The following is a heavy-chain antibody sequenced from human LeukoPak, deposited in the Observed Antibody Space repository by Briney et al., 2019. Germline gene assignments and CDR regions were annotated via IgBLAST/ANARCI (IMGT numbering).Heavy chain of an antibody. CDR3: AKSGGTSSSGLGY. J-gene: IGHJ4*02. D-gene: IGHD6-13*01. Sequence: GGSLRLSCAASGFTFSSYAMSWVRQAPGKGLEWVSSISGSDGTTYYADSVKGRFTISRDNSKYTLSLQMNSLRAEDTAVYYCAKSGGTSSSGLGYWGQGTLVTVSS. CDR2: ISGSDGTT. CDR1: GFTFSSYA. V-gene: IGHV3-23*01.